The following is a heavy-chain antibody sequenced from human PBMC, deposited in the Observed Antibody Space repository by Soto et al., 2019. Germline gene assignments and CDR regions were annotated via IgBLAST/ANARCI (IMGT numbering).Heavy chain of an antibody. CDR1: GYSFRYYG. CDR2: INTYTGNR. V-gene: IGHV1-18*01. D-gene: IGHD3-22*01. CDR3: ARDRLRGYDNSGFYS. Sequence: VASVKVSCKASGYSFRYYGINWVRQAPGQGLEWMGWINTYTGNRNFAPKFEDRVTMTTVTSTNTVYMELRSLRSDDTATYYCARDRLRGYDNSGFYSWG. J-gene: IGHJ5*01.